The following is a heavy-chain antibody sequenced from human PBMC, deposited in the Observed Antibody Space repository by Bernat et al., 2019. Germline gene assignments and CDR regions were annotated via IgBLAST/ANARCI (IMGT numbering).Heavy chain of an antibody. D-gene: IGHD3-16*01. CDR2: MYYSGST. V-gene: IGHV4-39*01. Sequence: QLQLQESVPGLVKPSETLSLTCTVSGGSISSSSYYWCWIRQPPGKGLGWIGRMYYSGSTYYNPSLKSRVTISVDTSKNQFSLKLSSVTAADTAVYYCARHERGTGLGSAFDIWGQGTMVTVSS. CDR1: GGSISSSSYY. CDR3: ARHERGTGLGSAFDI. J-gene: IGHJ3*02.